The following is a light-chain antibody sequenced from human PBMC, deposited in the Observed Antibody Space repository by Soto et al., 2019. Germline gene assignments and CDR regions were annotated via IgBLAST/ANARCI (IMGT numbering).Light chain of an antibody. J-gene: IGKJ5*01. CDR3: QQYDSSPPIT. CDR2: GAS. V-gene: IGKV3-20*01. CDR1: QSVSSTY. Sequence: EIVLTQSPGTLSLSPGERATLSCRASQSVSSTYLAWYQQKPGQAPRLLIYGASSRATGIPGRFSGSGSGTDFTLTISRLESEDFAVYYCQQYDSSPPITFGQGTRLEIK.